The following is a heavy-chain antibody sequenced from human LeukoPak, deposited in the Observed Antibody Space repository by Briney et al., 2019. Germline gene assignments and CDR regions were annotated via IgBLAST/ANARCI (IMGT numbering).Heavy chain of an antibody. CDR1: GYTFTSYG. CDR2: ISVYNDNT. CDR3: ARVTRFYGSGPLYYFDY. Sequence: ASVKVSCKASGYTFTSYGISWVRQAPGQGLEWMGWISVYNDNTNSAQKLQGRVTMTTDTSTSTAYMELRSLRSDDTAVYYCARVTRFYGSGPLYYFDYWGQGTLVTVSS. V-gene: IGHV1-18*01. D-gene: IGHD3-10*01. J-gene: IGHJ4*02.